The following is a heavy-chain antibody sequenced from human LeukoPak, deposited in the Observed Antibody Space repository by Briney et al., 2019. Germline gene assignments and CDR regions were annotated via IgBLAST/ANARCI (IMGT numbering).Heavy chain of an antibody. CDR2: INHSGST. CDR1: GGSVSGYY. J-gene: IGHJ4*02. CDR3: AREGIQLWGFDY. Sequence: SETLSLTCTVSGGSVSGYYWSWIRQPPGKGLEWIGEINHSGSTNYNPSLKSRVTISVEASKNQFSLKLSSVTAADTAVYYCAREGIQLWGFDYWGQGTLVTVSS. V-gene: IGHV4-34*01. D-gene: IGHD5-18*01.